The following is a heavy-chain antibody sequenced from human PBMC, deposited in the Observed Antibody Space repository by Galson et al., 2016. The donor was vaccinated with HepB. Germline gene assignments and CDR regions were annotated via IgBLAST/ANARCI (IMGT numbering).Heavy chain of an antibody. D-gene: IGHD1-26*01. V-gene: IGHV4-34*01. CDR2: IYYRGST. Sequence: SETLSLTCAVYGGSFSGYYWSWIRQPPGKGLEWIGNIYYRGSTYYLPSLKSRVTISVDTSKNQFSLQLSSATAADTAVYYCATALAGRASFYWGQGTLVTVST. J-gene: IGHJ4*02. CDR3: ATALAGRASFY. CDR1: GGSFSGYY.